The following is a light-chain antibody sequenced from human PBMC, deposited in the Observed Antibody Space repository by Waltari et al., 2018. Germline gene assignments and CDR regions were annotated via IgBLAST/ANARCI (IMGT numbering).Light chain of an antibody. V-gene: IGKV3-11*01. J-gene: IGKJ1*01. Sequence: EIVLTQFPATLSLSPGETATLSCRATESVSTYLGWFQQKPGQAPRLLIFDTSNRAAGIPARFSGSGSGTDFTLTISNLEPEDVGVYYCHQRSNWWWTFGQGTRVEVK. CDR1: ESVSTY. CDR3: HQRSNWWWT. CDR2: DTS.